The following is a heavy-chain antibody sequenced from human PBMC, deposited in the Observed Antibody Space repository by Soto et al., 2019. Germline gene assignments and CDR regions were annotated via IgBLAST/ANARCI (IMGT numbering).Heavy chain of an antibody. CDR3: AGDEETTVTTFGY. CDR2: ISYDGSNK. V-gene: IGHV3-30-3*01. D-gene: IGHD4-17*01. CDR1: GFTFSSYA. J-gene: IGHJ4*02. Sequence: QVQLVESGGGVVQPGRSLRRSCAASGFTFSSYAMHWVRQAPGKGLEWVAVISYDGSNKYYADSVKGRFTISRDNSKNTLYLQMNSLRAEDTAVYYCAGDEETTVTTFGYWGQGTLVTVSS.